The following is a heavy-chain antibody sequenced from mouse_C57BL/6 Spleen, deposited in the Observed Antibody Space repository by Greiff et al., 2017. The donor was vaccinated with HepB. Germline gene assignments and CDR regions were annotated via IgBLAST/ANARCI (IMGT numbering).Heavy chain of an antibody. CDR3: ARDTVVASNYYFDY. J-gene: IGHJ2*01. Sequence: QVQLKESGAELARPGASVKLSCKASGYTFTSYGISWVKQRTGQGLEWIGEIYPRSGNTYYNEKFKGKATLTADKSSSTAYMELRSLTSEDSAVYFCARDTVVASNYYFDYWGQGTTLTVSS. CDR2: IYPRSGNT. CDR1: GYTFTSYG. D-gene: IGHD1-1*01. V-gene: IGHV1-81*01.